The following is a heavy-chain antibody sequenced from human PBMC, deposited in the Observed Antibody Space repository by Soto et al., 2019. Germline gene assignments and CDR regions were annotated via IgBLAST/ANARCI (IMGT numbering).Heavy chain of an antibody. Sequence: GGSLRLSCAASGFTFSSYALHWVRQAPGKGLEWVALLSYDGTERYYADSVKGRFSISRDESKSTLYLQMSGLRPEDTAVYFCARERQQLGMGYYYYGMDVWGLGTTVTVSS. V-gene: IGHV3-30-3*01. J-gene: IGHJ6*02. CDR1: GFTFSSYA. D-gene: IGHD6-13*01. CDR3: ARERQQLGMGYYYYGMDV. CDR2: LSYDGTER.